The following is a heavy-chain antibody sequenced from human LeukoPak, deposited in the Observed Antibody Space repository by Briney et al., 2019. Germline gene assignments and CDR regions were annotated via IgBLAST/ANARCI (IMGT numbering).Heavy chain of an antibody. J-gene: IGHJ4*02. Sequence: PGGSLRLSCAASGFTFSSYWMSWVRQAPGKGLEWVANINKDGGEKYYVDSEKGRFTISRDNAKNSLYLQMNSLRADDTAVYYCVKDSPPRYSGSPPAYWGQGTLVTVSS. CDR1: GFTFSSYW. D-gene: IGHD1-26*01. V-gene: IGHV3-7*03. CDR2: INKDGGEK. CDR3: VKDSPPRYSGSPPAY.